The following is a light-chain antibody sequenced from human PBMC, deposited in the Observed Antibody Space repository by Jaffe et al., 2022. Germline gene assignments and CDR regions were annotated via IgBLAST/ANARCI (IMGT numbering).Light chain of an antibody. V-gene: IGKV4-1*01. Sequence: DTVMTQSPDSLAVSLGERATINCKSSQHFLYSSNNKNYVAWYQQKPGQPPKLLIYWASTRESGVPDRFSGSGSGTDFTLTISSVRAEDVAVYYCQQYYSSPYTFGQGTKLEIK. CDR3: QQYYSSPYT. CDR2: WAS. J-gene: IGKJ2*01. CDR1: QHFLYSSNNKNY.